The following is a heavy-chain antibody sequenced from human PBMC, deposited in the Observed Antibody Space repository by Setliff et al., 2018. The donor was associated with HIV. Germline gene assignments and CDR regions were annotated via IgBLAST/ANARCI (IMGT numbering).Heavy chain of an antibody. D-gene: IGHD3-22*01. CDR3: AGEERYYDGKGALDY. J-gene: IGHJ4*02. Sequence: VASVKVSCKASGYTFTAYYIHWVRQAPGQGLEWMGWINSNNGGTKYAQNFQGRVTMTRDTSITTANMELSRLISDDTAVYYCAGEERYYDGKGALDYWGQGTLVTVSS. CDR1: GYTFTAYY. V-gene: IGHV1-2*02. CDR2: INSNNGGT.